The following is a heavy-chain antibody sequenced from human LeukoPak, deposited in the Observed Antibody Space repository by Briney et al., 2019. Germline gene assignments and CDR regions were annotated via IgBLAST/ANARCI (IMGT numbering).Heavy chain of an antibody. V-gene: IGHV1-69*13. D-gene: IGHD3-16*02. CDR2: IIPIFGTA. J-gene: IGHJ6*02. CDR1: GGTFSSYA. CDR3: ARAMGVIAYYYYGMDV. Sequence: SVKVSCKASGGTFSSYAISWVRQAPGQGLEWMGGIIPIFGTANYAQKFQGRVTITADESTSTAYMELSSLRSDDTAVYYCARAMGVIAYYYYGMDVWGQGTTVTVSS.